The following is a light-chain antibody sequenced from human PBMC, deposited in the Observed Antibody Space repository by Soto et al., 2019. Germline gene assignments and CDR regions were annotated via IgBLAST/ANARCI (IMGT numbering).Light chain of an antibody. CDR1: QSVSSSY. V-gene: IGKV3-20*01. Sequence: EIVLTQSPGTLSLSPGERATLSCRASQSVSSSYLAWYQQKPGQAPRLLIYGAFNRATGIPDRFSGSGSGTDFTLTISRLESEDFAVYYCQQYWSSPSITFGQGTRLEIK. J-gene: IGKJ5*01. CDR2: GAF. CDR3: QQYWSSPSIT.